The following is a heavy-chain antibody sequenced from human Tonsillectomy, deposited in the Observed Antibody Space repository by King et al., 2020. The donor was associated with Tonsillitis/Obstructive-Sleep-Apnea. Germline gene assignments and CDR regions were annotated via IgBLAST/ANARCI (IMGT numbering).Heavy chain of an antibody. CDR3: ARRPIRGHFDY. CDR1: GFTVSSFA. J-gene: IGHJ4*02. V-gene: IGHV3-23*04. D-gene: IGHD3-3*01. CDR2: IIASGGIT. Sequence: QLVQSGGGLVQPGGSLRLSCAASGFTVSSFAMSWVRQAPGKGPEWVSVIIASGGITYYADSVKGRFTISRDNSKNTLYLQMNSLRAEDTAVYYCARRPIRGHFDYWGQGTLVTVSS.